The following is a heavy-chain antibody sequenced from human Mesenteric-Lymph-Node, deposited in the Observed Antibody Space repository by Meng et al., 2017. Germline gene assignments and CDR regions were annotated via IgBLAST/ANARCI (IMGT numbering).Heavy chain of an antibody. CDR1: GGSFSGYY. V-gene: IGHV4-34*01. Sequence: SETLSLTCAVYGGSFSGYYWSWIRQPPGKGLEWIGEINHSGSTNYNPSLKSRVTISVDTSKNQFSLKLSSVTAADTAMYYCSGDRSISWFFSWGQGTLVTVSS. D-gene: IGHD1-26*01. CDR2: INHSGST. CDR3: SGDRSISWFFS. J-gene: IGHJ5*01.